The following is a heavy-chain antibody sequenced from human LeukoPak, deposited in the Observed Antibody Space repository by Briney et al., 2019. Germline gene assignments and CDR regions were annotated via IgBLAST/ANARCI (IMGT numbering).Heavy chain of an antibody. CDR1: GSTFTRFN. J-gene: IGHJ6*02. CDR3: ARPFYYDSNGGEGMDV. CDR2: ITTSGTYI. V-gene: IGHV3-21*06. D-gene: IGHD3-22*01. Sequence: GGSLRLSCAASGSTFTRFNMNWVRQAPGKGLELVSSITTSGTYIYYADSVKGRFTISRDSAKNSLYLQMNSLRAEDTAVYYCARPFYYDSNGGEGMDVWGQGTTVTVSS.